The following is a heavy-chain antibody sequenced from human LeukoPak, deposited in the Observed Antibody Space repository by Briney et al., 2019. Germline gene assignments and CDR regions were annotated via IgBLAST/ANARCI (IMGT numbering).Heavy chain of an antibody. J-gene: IGHJ4*02. CDR3: ARDHNYAFDN. D-gene: IGHD1-1*01. V-gene: IGHV3-11*06. CDR2: IGIDSGNT. CDR1: GFPFIEYC. Sequence: GGFLRLSCTASGFPFIEYCMNWVRQAPGKGLEWISYIGIDSGNTKYADSVRGRFTISADKAKNSLYLQMNSLRVEDTAVYYCARDHNYAFDNWGQGTLVSVAS.